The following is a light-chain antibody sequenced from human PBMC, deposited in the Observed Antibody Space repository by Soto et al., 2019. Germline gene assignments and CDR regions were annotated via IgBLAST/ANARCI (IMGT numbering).Light chain of an antibody. CDR2: LGS. CDR3: MGALQTPRA. Sequence: DIVMTQSPLSLTVSTGEPASISCRSSQSLLHSNGYNYLDWYRQKPGQSPQLLIYLGSNRASGVPDRFSGSGSGTDVTLIISRVEAEDVGVYYCMGALQTPRAFGQGTKVEI. J-gene: IGKJ1*01. CDR1: QSLLHSNGYNY. V-gene: IGKV2-28*01.